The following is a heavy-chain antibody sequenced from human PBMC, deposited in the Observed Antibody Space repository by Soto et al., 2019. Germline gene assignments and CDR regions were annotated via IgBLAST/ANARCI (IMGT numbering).Heavy chain of an antibody. J-gene: IGHJ4*02. V-gene: IGHV3-23*01. CDR2: ISGSGGST. D-gene: IGHD5-12*01. CDR1: GFTFSSYA. CDR3: AKDLSRSSGYDSGERGFDY. Sequence: GGSLRLSCAASGFTFSSYAMSWVRQAPGKGLEWVSAISGSGGSTYYADSVKGRFTISRDNSKNTLYLQMNSLRAEDTAVYYCAKDLSRSSGYDSGERGFDYWGQGTLVTVSS.